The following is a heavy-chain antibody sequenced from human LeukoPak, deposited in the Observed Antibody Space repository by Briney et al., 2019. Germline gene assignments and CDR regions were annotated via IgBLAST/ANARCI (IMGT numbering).Heavy chain of an antibody. Sequence: SVKVSCKASGGTFSSYAISWVRQAPGQGLEWMGGIIPIFGTANYAQKFQGRVTITTDESTSTAYMELSSLRSEDTAVYYCAREDYGGNSEYFQHRGQGTLVTVSS. D-gene: IGHD4-23*01. CDR2: IIPIFGTA. CDR3: AREDYGGNSEYFQH. V-gene: IGHV1-69*05. J-gene: IGHJ1*01. CDR1: GGTFSSYA.